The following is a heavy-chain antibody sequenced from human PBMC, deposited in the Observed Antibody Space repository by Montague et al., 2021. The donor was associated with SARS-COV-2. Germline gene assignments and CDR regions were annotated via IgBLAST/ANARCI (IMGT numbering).Heavy chain of an antibody. CDR2: IYYRGST. Sequence: SETLSLTCTVSNGSISSYYWRWVRQPTGKRLEWIGYIYYRGSTNYNPSLESRITMSVDTAKNQFSLKLRSVTAADTGVYFCAREGLNNWFDPWGQGTLVIAAS. V-gene: IGHV4-59*01. CDR1: NGSISSYY. J-gene: IGHJ5*02. CDR3: AREGLNNWFDP.